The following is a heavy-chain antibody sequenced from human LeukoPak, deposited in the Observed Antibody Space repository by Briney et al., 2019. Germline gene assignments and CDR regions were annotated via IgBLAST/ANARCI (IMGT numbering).Heavy chain of an antibody. V-gene: IGHV3-21*01. CDR3: AKDSGSYKYYFDY. CDR2: ISSSSSYI. D-gene: IGHD1-26*01. J-gene: IGHJ4*02. Sequence: GGSLRLSCAASGFTFDDYGMSWVRQAPGKGLEWVSSISSSSSYIYYADSVKGRFTISRDNAKNSLYLQMNSLRAEDTAVYYCAKDSGSYKYYFDYWGQGTLVTVSS. CDR1: GFTFDDYG.